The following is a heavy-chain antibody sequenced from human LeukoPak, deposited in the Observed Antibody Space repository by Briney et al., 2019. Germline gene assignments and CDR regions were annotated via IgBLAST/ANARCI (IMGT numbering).Heavy chain of an antibody. CDR2: FYYSGST. V-gene: IGHV4-31*03. D-gene: IGHD2-15*01. CDR1: GGSINSGGYY. Sequence: SQTLSLTCTVSGGSINSGGYYWSWIRQHPGKGLEWIGYFYYSGSTYYNPSLKSRVTISVDTSKNQFSLRLSSVTAADTAVYYCARAPSYCNHGNCYLHFFHYWGQGTLVTVS. CDR3: ARAPSYCNHGNCYLHFFHY. J-gene: IGHJ4*02.